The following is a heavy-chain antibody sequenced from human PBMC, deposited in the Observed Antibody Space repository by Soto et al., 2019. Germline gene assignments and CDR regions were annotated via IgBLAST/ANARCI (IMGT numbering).Heavy chain of an antibody. V-gene: IGHV3-66*01. J-gene: IGHJ6*02. Sequence: EVQLVESGGGLVQPRGSLRLSCTASGFTVSDNYMSWVRQAAGKGLEWVSVIYSGGSTYYADSVEGRFTISRDNSKNMLYLQMNSLRAEDTAVYYCARALVRGLMDVWGQVTTVTVSS. CDR1: GFTVSDNY. D-gene: IGHD3-10*01. CDR2: IYSGGST. CDR3: ARALVRGLMDV.